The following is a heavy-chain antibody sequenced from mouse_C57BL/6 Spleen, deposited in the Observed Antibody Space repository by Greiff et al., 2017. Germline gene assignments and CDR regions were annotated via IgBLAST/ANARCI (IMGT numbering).Heavy chain of an antibody. D-gene: IGHD2-4*01. J-gene: IGHJ1*03. CDR2: IRNKANGYTT. V-gene: IGHV7-3*01. Sequence: EVQRVESGGGLVQPGGSLSLSCAASGFTFTDYYMSWVRQPPGKALEWLGFIRNKANGYTTEYSASVKGRFTISRDYSQSILYLPMNALSAEDSATYYCARCYDYDEGYFDVWGTGTTVTVSS. CDR1: GFTFTDYY. CDR3: ARCYDYDEGYFDV.